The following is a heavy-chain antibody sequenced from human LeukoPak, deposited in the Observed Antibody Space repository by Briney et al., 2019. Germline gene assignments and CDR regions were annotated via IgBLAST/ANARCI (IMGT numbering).Heavy chain of an antibody. J-gene: IGHJ4*02. CDR2: IWHDGSNK. CDR1: GFTFSSYG. D-gene: IGHD3-10*01. CDR3: AIPYYGSGYFDY. V-gene: IGHV3-33*01. Sequence: GRSLRLSCAASGFTFSSYGMRWVRQAPGKGLEWVAVIWHDGSNKYYADSVKGRFTISRDNSKNTLYLQMNSLRAEDTAVYYCAIPYYGSGYFDYWGQGTLVTVSS.